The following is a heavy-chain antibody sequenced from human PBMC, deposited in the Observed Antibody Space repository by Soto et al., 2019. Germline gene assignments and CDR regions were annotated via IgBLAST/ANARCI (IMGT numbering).Heavy chain of an antibody. Sequence: PSETLSLTCTVSGGSISSGCYYWSWIRQHPGKGLEWIGYIYYSGSTYYNPSLKSRVTISVDTSKNQFSLKLSSVTAADTAVYYCAGGHLGELSLSGYWGQGTLVTVSS. CDR3: AGGHLGELSLSGY. V-gene: IGHV4-31*03. CDR2: IYYSGST. CDR1: GGSISSGCYY. J-gene: IGHJ4*02. D-gene: IGHD3-16*02.